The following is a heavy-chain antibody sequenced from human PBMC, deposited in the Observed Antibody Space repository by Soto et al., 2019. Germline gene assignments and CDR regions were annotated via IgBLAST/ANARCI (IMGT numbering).Heavy chain of an antibody. V-gene: IGHV3-30*18. Sequence: GALLLCCLVSRFVFLSYAGNWVRQAPGKGLEWVSFISSDGDYKYYGDSVKGRFTISRDRSRSTVYLQMNSPRAEDTGVYYCAKGRDDISSGMDVWGQGTKVTVYS. CDR2: ISSDGDYK. J-gene: IGHJ6*02. CDR1: RFVFLSYA. CDR3: AKGRDDISSGMDV.